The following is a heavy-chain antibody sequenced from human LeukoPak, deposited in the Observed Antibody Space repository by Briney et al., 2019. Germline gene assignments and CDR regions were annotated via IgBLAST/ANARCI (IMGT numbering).Heavy chain of an antibody. D-gene: IGHD1-14*01. Sequence: GGSLRLSCAASGFTFSSYGVHWVRQAPGKGLEWVAVISYDGSNKYYADSVKGRFTISRDNSKNTLYLQMNSLRAEDTAVYYCAKDSHAYNGYFDYWGQGTLVTVSS. CDR3: AKDSHAYNGYFDY. V-gene: IGHV3-30*18. CDR2: ISYDGSNK. J-gene: IGHJ4*02. CDR1: GFTFSSYG.